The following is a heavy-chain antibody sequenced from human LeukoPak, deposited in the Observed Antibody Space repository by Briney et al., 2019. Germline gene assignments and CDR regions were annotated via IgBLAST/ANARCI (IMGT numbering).Heavy chain of an antibody. J-gene: IGHJ4*02. Sequence: ASVKVSCKASGYTFTSYGISWVRQAPGQGLEWMGWISAYNGNTNYAQKLQGRVTMTTDTSTSTAYMELRSLRSDDTAVYYCARDSYDSRVQLWVPWPLDYWGQGTLVTVSS. CDR2: ISAYNGNT. V-gene: IGHV1-18*01. CDR3: ARDSYDSRVQLWVPWPLDY. D-gene: IGHD5-18*01. CDR1: GYTFTSYG.